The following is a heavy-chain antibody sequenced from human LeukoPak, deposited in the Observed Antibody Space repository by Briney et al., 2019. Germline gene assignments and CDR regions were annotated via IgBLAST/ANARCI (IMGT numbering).Heavy chain of an antibody. V-gene: IGHV3-23*05. CDR1: GITFSSYA. CDR3: ARDLYCSSTSCSTWWFDP. Sequence: GGSLRLSCVASGITFSSYAMSWVRQAPGKGLEGVSSSASTTKYADSVKGRFTISRDNAKNSLYLQMNSLRAEYTAVYYCARDLYCSSTSCSTWWFDPWGQGTLVTVSS. D-gene: IGHD2-2*01. J-gene: IGHJ5*02. CDR2: SASTT.